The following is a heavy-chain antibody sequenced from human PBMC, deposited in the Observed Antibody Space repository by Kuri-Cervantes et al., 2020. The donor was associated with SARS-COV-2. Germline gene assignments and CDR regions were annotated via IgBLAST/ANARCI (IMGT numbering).Heavy chain of an antibody. V-gene: IGHV3-7*03. CDR2: IKYDESEK. CDR1: GFTFADYW. D-gene: IGHD1-14*01. CDR3: VRKPAAGFDF. Sequence: GGSLRLSCSVSGFTFADYWMAWVSQAPGGGLETVANIKYDESEKHHLDSVKGRFIISRDNAENSLFLQMNSLRVEDTAMYYCVRKPAAGFDFWGLGTLVTVSS. J-gene: IGHJ4*02.